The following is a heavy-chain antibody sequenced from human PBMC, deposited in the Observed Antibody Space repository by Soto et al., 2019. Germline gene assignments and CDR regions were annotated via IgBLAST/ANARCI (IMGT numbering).Heavy chain of an antibody. V-gene: IGHV1-2*02. CDR2: INPNSSGT. D-gene: IGHD3-22*01. CDR3: ARDLIVDGPDYYAMGV. J-gene: IGHJ6*01. Sequence: VASVKGSCKASGYSLRGNYIHWVRQTPGQGLEWMGWINPNSSGTVYAQKFQGRVTMTRDTSLTTVYMQLNRLTSDDSAVYYCARDLIVDGPDYYAMGVWRQGPTVPV. CDR1: GYSLRGNY.